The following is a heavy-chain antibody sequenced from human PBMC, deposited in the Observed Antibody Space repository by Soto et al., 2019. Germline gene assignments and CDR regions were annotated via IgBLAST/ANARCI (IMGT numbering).Heavy chain of an antibody. CDR1: KYSFTNYW. D-gene: IGHD2-2*01. V-gene: IGHV5-10-1*01. CDR2: IDPSDSYT. Sequence: PGESLKISCKGSKYSFTNYWITWVRQMPGKGLEWMGTIDPSDSYTTYSPSFQGHVTISADRSITTAYLQWSSLKASDTAMYYCARPYCTSTSCYHYFDYWGQGTLVTVSS. CDR3: ARPYCTSTSCYHYFDY. J-gene: IGHJ4*02.